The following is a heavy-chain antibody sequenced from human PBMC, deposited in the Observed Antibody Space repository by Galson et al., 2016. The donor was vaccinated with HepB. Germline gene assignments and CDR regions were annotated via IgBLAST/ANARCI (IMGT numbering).Heavy chain of an antibody. Sequence: QSGAEVKKPGDSLKISCKGSGYSFTSYWIGWVRQMPGKGLEWMGIIYPDDSETRYSPSFQGQVTISADKSTRTAYLQWQSLKTSDSAIYYCARPGLGMGWYFDLWGRGTLVTVSS. CDR1: GYSFTSYW. V-gene: IGHV5-51*03. J-gene: IGHJ2*01. CDR3: ARPGLGMGWYFDL. CDR2: IYPDDSET. D-gene: IGHD1-26*01.